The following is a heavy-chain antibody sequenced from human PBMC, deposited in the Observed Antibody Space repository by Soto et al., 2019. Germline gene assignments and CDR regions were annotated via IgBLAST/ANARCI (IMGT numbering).Heavy chain of an antibody. V-gene: IGHV3-23*01. J-gene: IGHJ4*02. CDR3: AKDKYHYQY. D-gene: IGHD3-10*01. CDR2: ISGSGGST. CDR1: GFTFSSYG. Sequence: QSGGSLRLSCAASGFTFSSYGMSWVRQAPGKGLEWVSSISGSGGSTYYADSVKGRFTISRDNSKNTLYLQMNSLRAEDTAVYYCAKDKYHYQYWGQGTLVTVSS.